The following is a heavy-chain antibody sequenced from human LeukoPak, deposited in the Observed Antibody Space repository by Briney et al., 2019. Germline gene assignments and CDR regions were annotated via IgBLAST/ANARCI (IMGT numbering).Heavy chain of an antibody. V-gene: IGHV3-15*04. D-gene: IGHD3-3*01. CDR2: IESNPAGGTA. CDR3: TTLSHDVHY. J-gene: IGHJ4*02. Sequence: PGGSLRLSCAASGFTFSNAWMTWVRQAPGMGLEWVGRIESNPAGGTADYAAPMKGRFTISRDDSKNTLYLQVNSLKTEDTAVYYCTTLSHDVHYWGQGTLVPVSS. CDR1: GFTFSNAW.